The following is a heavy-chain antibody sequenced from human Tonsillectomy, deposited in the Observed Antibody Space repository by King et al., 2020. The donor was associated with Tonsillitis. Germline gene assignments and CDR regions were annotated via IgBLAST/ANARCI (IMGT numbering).Heavy chain of an antibody. V-gene: IGHV3-23*04. CDR1: GFTFSSYA. J-gene: IGHJ3*02. CDR3: AKDWGSKGVVITHDAFDI. CDR2: ISGSGGST. Sequence: VQLVESGGGLVQPGGSLRLSCAASGFTFSSYAMSWVRQAPGKGLEWVSAISGSGGSTDYADSVKGRFTISRDNSKNTLYLQMNSLRAEDTAVYYCAKDWGSKGVVITHDAFDIWGQGTMVTVSS. D-gene: IGHD3-22*01.